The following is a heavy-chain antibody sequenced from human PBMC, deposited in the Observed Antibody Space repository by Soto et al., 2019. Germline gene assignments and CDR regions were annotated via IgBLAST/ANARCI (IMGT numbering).Heavy chain of an antibody. Sequence: GGSLRLSCAASGFTFSSYAMSWVRQAPGKGLEWVSAISGSGGSTYYADSVKGRFTISRDNSKNTLYLQMNSLRAEDTAVYYCAKDLPLGVRGVTNDAFDIWGQGTMVTVSS. J-gene: IGHJ3*02. CDR3: AKDLPLGVRGVTNDAFDI. D-gene: IGHD3-10*01. CDR1: GFTFSSYA. V-gene: IGHV3-23*01. CDR2: ISGSGGST.